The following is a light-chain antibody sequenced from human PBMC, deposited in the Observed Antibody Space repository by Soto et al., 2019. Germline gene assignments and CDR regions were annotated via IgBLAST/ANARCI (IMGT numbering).Light chain of an antibody. CDR2: DVS. CDR1: QGVSSW. J-gene: IGKJ4*01. CDR3: LHANSFPLS. Sequence: DIQMTQSPSSVSASVGDRVTITCRASQGVSSWLAWYQQRPGIAPKLLMYDVSTLQSGVPSRFSGSGSGTVFTLTCVRLQLEDFETYDCLHANSFPLSFGGGTKVEIK. V-gene: IGKV1-12*01.